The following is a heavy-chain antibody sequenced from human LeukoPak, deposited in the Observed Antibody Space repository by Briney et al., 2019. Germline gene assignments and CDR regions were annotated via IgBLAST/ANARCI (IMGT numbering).Heavy chain of an antibody. CDR2: ISYDGSNK. J-gene: IGHJ4*02. Sequence: PGGSLRLSCAASGFTFSSYSMNWVRQAPGKGLEWVAVISYDGSNKYYADSVKGRFTISRDNSKNTLYLQMNSLRAEDTAVYYCARDFDNYYGSGSYFDYWGQGTLVTVSS. D-gene: IGHD3-10*01. CDR3: ARDFDNYYGSGSYFDY. CDR1: GFTFSSYS. V-gene: IGHV3-30-3*01.